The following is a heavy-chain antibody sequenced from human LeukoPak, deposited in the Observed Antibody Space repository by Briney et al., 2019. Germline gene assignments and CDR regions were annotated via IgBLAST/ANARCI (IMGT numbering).Heavy chain of an antibody. Sequence: SETLSLTCAVYGGSFSGYYWSWIRQPPGKGLEWIGEINHGGSTNYNPSLKSRVTISVDTSKNQFSLKLSSVTAADTAVYYCARVLTIFGVVIQYYFDYWGQGTLVTVSS. CDR2: INHGGST. CDR3: ARVLTIFGVVIQYYFDY. V-gene: IGHV4-34*01. J-gene: IGHJ4*02. D-gene: IGHD3-3*01. CDR1: GGSFSGYY.